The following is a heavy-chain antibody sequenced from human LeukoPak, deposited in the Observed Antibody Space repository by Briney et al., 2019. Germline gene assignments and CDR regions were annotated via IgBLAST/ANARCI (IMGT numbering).Heavy chain of an antibody. Sequence: PGGSLRLSCAASGFTFSIYEMNWVRQAPGKGLEWVSYTSSSGSTIYYADSVQGRFTISRDNAKNSLYLQMNSLRAEDTAVYYCARDGYCSGGDCSNTPGVFDYWGQGTLVTVSS. V-gene: IGHV3-48*03. J-gene: IGHJ4*02. CDR3: ARDGYCSGGDCSNTPGVFDY. D-gene: IGHD2-15*01. CDR2: TSSSGSTI. CDR1: GFTFSIYE.